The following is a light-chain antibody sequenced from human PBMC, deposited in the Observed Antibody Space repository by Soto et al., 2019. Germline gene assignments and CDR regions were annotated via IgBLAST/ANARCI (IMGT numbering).Light chain of an antibody. CDR3: CSYGGSRAV. Sequence: QSVLTQPASVSGSPGQSITISCTGTSSDVGSHNLVSWYQQHPGQAPKLMIYEVSKRPLGVSARFSASKSGNTDSLTISGLQAEDEADYYCCSYGGSRAVFGGGTQLTVL. CDR1: SSDVGSHNL. CDR2: EVS. V-gene: IGLV2-23*02. J-gene: IGLJ7*01.